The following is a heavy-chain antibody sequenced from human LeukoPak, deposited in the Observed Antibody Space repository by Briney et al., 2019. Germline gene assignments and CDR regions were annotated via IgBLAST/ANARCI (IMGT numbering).Heavy chain of an antibody. CDR2: IVGDGSNA. Sequence: GGSLRPSCAASGFNFSTYGMQWVRQAPGKGLEWVAVIVGDGSNAHYADSVRGRFTVSRDNSKNTLYQQMNSLRAEDTAVYYCARDSITGDNSLDYWGRGTLVTVSS. CDR1: GFNFSTYG. CDR3: ARDSITGDNSLDY. V-gene: IGHV3-33*05. J-gene: IGHJ4*02. D-gene: IGHD7-27*01.